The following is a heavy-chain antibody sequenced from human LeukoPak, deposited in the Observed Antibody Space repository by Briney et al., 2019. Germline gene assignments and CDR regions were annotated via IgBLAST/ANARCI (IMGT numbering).Heavy chain of an antibody. V-gene: IGHV3-23*01. D-gene: IGHD6-13*01. CDR3: ADFSSSWVYYFGY. CDR2: IGGSGGST. CDR1: GFTFSSYA. Sequence: GGSLRLSCAASGFTFSSYAMSWVRQAPGKGLEWVSGIGGSGGSTYYADSVKGRFTISRDNSKNTLYLQMNSLRAEDTAVYYCADFSSSWVYYFGYWGQGTLVTVSS. J-gene: IGHJ4*02.